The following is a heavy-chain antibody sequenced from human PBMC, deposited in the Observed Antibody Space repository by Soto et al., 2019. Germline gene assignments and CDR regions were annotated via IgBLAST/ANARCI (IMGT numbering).Heavy chain of an antibody. Sequence: SETLSLTYTVSGGSISSGGYYWSWIRQHPGKGLEWIGYIYYSGSTYYNPSLKSRVTISVDTSKNQFSLKLSSVTAADTAVYYCARDSEAAAGTLDYWGQGTLVTVSS. CDR3: ARDSEAAAGTLDY. V-gene: IGHV4-31*03. D-gene: IGHD6-13*01. CDR1: GGSISSGGYY. CDR2: IYYSGST. J-gene: IGHJ4*02.